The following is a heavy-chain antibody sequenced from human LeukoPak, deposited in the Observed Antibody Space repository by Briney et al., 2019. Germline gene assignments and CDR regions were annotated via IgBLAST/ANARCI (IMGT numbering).Heavy chain of an antibody. CDR3: AKRDTIGWYQGGGWFDP. D-gene: IGHD6-19*01. V-gene: IGHV3-23*01. Sequence: GGSLRLSCAASGFTFSSYAMSWVRQAPGKGLEWVSAISGSGGSTYYADPVKGRFTISRDNSKNTLYLQMNSLRAEDTAVYYCAKRDTIGWYQGGGWFDPWGQGTLVTVSS. CDR2: ISGSGGST. J-gene: IGHJ5*02. CDR1: GFTFSSYA.